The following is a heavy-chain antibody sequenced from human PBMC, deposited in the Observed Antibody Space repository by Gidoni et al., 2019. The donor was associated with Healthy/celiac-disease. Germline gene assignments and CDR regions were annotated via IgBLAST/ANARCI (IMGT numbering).Heavy chain of an antibody. CDR3: ARSPVVYCSSTRCYDLVAVAY. V-gene: IGHV4-61*01. CDR1: GGSVSSGRYY. J-gene: IGHJ4*02. CDR2: IYHSGST. Sequence: QVQLQVSCPGLVRPSENLYLPCTVSGGSVSSGRYYWCWFRQPPGKGLEWLWYIYHSGSTNYNPSLKSRVTISVDTSKNQFSLKLSSVTAADTAVYYCARSPVVYCSSTRCYDLVAVAYWGQGTLVTVSS. D-gene: IGHD2-2*01.